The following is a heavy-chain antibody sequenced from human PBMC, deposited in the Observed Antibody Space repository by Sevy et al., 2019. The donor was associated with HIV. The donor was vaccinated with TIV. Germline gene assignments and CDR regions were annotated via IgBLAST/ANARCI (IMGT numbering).Heavy chain of an antibody. V-gene: IGHV3-30*09. D-gene: IGHD2-21*02. CDR1: GFTFSSYA. Sequence: GGSLRLSCAASGFTFSSYALLWVRQAPGKGLEWVSLISYDGSKKYYSDSVKGRFAISRDESKTTLFLQMNSLRSEDTAIYYCARVGVSYCTDDCYHRFDHWGRGTLVTVSS. J-gene: IGHJ4*02. CDR3: ARVGVSYCTDDCYHRFDH. CDR2: ISYDGSKK.